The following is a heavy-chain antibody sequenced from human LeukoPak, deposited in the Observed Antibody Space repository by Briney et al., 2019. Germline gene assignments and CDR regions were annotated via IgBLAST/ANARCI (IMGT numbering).Heavy chain of an antibody. J-gene: IGHJ3*02. CDR2: ISGSGGST. Sequence: GGSLRLSCAASGFTFSSYGMNWVRQAPGKGLEWVSGISGSGGSTYYADSVKGRFTISRDNSKNTLDLQMNSLRAEDTAVYYCAREVPIVGATKYAFDIWGQGTMVTVSS. CDR1: GFTFSSYG. V-gene: IGHV3-23*01. D-gene: IGHD1-26*01. CDR3: AREVPIVGATKYAFDI.